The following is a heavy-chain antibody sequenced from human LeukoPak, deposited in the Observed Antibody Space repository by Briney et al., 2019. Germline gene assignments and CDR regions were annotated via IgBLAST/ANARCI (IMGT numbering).Heavy chain of an antibody. CDR2: IYSSGST. Sequence: SETLSLTCTVSGGSISSHYWSWIRQPAGKGLEWIGRIYSSGSTNYNPSLKSRVTISVDTSKNQFSLKLSSVTAADTAVYYCARLLSPDYGDYGEHYYYYYYMDVWGKGTTVTISS. J-gene: IGHJ6*03. V-gene: IGHV4-4*07. D-gene: IGHD4-17*01. CDR1: GGSISSHY. CDR3: ARLLSPDYGDYGEHYYYYYYMDV.